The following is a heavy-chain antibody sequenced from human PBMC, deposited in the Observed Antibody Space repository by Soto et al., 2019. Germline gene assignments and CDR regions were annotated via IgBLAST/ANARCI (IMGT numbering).Heavy chain of an antibody. CDR1: GGSISSSSYY. D-gene: IGHD3-3*01. V-gene: IGHV4-39*01. J-gene: IGHJ5*02. Sequence: SETLSLTCTVSGGSISSSSYYWGWIRQPPGKGLEWIGSIYYSGSTYYNPSLKSRVTISVDTSKNQFSLKLSSVTAADTAVYYCARASITIFGVVIRYNWFDPWGQGTLVTVSS. CDR2: IYYSGST. CDR3: ARASITIFGVVIRYNWFDP.